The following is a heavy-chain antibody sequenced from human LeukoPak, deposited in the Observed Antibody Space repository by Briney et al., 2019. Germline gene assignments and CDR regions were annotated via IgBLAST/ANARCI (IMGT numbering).Heavy chain of an antibody. D-gene: IGHD3-10*01. Sequence: SETLSLTCTVSGGSISSYYWSWIRQPPGKGLEWIGYIYYSGGTNYNPSLKSRVTISVDTSKNQFSLKLSSVTAADTAVYYCARLSHKVRGWTHWFDPWGQGTLVTVSS. CDR3: ARLSHKVRGWTHWFDP. CDR1: GGSISSYY. J-gene: IGHJ5*02. CDR2: IYYSGGT. V-gene: IGHV4-59*08.